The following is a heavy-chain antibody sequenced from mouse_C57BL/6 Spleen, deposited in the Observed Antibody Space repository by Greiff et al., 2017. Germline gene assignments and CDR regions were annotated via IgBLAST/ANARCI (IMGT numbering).Heavy chain of an antibody. J-gene: IGHJ2*01. CDR2: INPGSGGT. V-gene: IGHV1-54*01. CDR3: AKSGHYCDY. Sequence: QVQLQQSGAELVRPGTSVKVSCKASGYAFTNYLIEWVTQRPGQGLEWIGVINPGSGGTNYNEKFKGKATLTADKSSSTAYMQLSSLTSEYSAVYFCAKSGHYCDYWGQGTTLTVSS. CDR1: GYAFTNYL. D-gene: IGHD3-1*01.